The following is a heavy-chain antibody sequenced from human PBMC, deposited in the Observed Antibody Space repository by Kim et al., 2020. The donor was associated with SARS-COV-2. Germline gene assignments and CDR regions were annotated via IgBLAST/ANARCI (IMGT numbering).Heavy chain of an antibody. D-gene: IGHD3-3*02. CDR3: TKDVLAGGADV. J-gene: IGHJ6*02. V-gene: IGHV3-9*01. Sequence: GGYLRLSCIASGFTFNDHAMHWVRQAPGKGLEWVSGIMWNSDGIGYADSVKGRFTTSIDNAKNSLYLQMNSLRPEDTALYYCTKDVLAGGADVWGQGTAVIVSS. CDR2: IMWNSDGI. CDR1: GFTFNDHA.